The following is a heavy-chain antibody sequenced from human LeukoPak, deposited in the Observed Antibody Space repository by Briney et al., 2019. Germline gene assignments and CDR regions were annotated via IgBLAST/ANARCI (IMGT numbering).Heavy chain of an antibody. CDR1: GGTFSSYA. J-gene: IGHJ4*02. V-gene: IGHV1-69*05. CDR2: IIPIFGTA. D-gene: IGHD3-22*01. CDR3: ARDGEYYDSRGSYFDS. Sequence: ASVKVSCKASGGTFSSYAISWVRQAPGQGLEWMGGIIPIFGTANYAQKFQGRVTMTRDTSTSTVYMELSSLRSEDTAVYYCARDGEYYDSRGSYFDSWGQGTLVTVSS.